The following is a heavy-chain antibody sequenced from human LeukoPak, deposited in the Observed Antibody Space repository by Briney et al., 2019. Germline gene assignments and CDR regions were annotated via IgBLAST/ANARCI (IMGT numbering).Heavy chain of an antibody. J-gene: IGHJ4*02. CDR3: AKDLSIVVVTAIRSPYDY. D-gene: IGHD2-21*02. CDR2: ISGSGGST. V-gene: IGHV3-23*01. CDR1: GFTFSSYA. Sequence: GGSLRLSCAASGFTFSSYAMSWVRQAPGKGLEWVSAISGSGGSTYYADSVRGRFTISRDNSKNTLYLQMNSLRAEDTAVYYCAKDLSIVVVTAIRSPYDYWGQGTLVTVSS.